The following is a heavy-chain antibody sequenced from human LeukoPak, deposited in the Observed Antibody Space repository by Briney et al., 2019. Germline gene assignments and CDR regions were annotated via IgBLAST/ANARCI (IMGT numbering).Heavy chain of an antibody. D-gene: IGHD4-23*01. J-gene: IGHJ4*02. CDR1: GGSISSYY. CDR2: IYSSGST. CDR3: AREARGGKGYYFDH. Sequence: KPSETLSLTCTVSGGSISSYYWSWIRQPPGKGLEWIGYIYSSGSTNYNPSLKSRVTISVDTSKNQFSLRLSSVTAADTAVYYCAREARGGKGYYFDHWGQGTLVTVSS. V-gene: IGHV4-59*01.